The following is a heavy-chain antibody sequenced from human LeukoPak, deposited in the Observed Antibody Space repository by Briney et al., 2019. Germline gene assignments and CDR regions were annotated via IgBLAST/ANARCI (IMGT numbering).Heavy chain of an antibody. Sequence: ASVKVSYKASSYSFTSNYIHWVRQAPGQGLEWMGMIYPRDGSTSYAQKFQGRVTVTRDTSTSTVHMELSGLRSEDTAVYYCARDQEAFDYWGQGTLVTVSS. CDR2: IYPRDGST. CDR1: SYSFTSNY. CDR3: ARDQEAFDY. V-gene: IGHV1-46*01. J-gene: IGHJ4*02.